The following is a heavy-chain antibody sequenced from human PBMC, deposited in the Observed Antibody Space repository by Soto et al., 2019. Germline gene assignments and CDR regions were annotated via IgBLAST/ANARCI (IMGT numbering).Heavy chain of an antibody. Sequence: QVQLQESGPGLVKPSGTLSLTCAVSNGSMSSSHWWSWVRQSPGKGLEWIGEIDHRGSTTYNPSLRSRVTISVDKSKNQFSLNLNSVTAADTAVYYCARHYLSSSSWFRGWFDPWGQGTLVTVSS. CDR3: ARHYLSSSSWFRGWFDP. J-gene: IGHJ5*02. CDR2: IDHRGST. D-gene: IGHD6-13*01. V-gene: IGHV4-4*02. CDR1: NGSMSSSHW.